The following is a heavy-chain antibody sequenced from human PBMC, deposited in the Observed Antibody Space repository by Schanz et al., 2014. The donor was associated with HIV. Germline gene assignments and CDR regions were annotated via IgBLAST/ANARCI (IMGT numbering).Heavy chain of an antibody. D-gene: IGHD3-10*01. CDR2: IWFDGSNK. J-gene: IGHJ4*02. CDR3: VRGLLFQGCFDS. Sequence: QVQLVESGGGVVQPGRSLRLSCAASGFTFSTYVMHWVRQAPGKGLEWVAIIWFDGSNKYYADSVRGRFTISRDNSKNTLYLQMNSLRAEDTAVYYCVRGLLFQGCFDSWGQGALVTVSP. V-gene: IGHV3-33*01. CDR1: GFTFSTYV.